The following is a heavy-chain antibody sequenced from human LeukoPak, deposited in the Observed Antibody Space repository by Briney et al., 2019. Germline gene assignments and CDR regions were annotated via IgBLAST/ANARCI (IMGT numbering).Heavy chain of an antibody. Sequence: GGSLRLSCAVSGFTSEFTFSSRWMHWVRQAPGKGLVWVSLVKNDGTTNYADSVKGRFTVSRDNAKNTMYLQMNNLRVEDTALYFCHPLGYTSNWGQGTLVTVSS. CDR2: VKNDGTT. CDR1: GFTSEFTFSSRW. D-gene: IGHD6-19*01. CDR3: HPLGYTSN. V-gene: IGHV3-74*01. J-gene: IGHJ4*02.